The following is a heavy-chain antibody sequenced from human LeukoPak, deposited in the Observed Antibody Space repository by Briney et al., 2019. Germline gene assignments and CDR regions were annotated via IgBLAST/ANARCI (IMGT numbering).Heavy chain of an antibody. J-gene: IGHJ4*02. Sequence: SETLSLTCTVSGGSISNYYWSWIRQPPGKGLEWIGYIYYSGNTNYNPSLKSRVTISVDTSKNQFSLKLRSVTAADTAVYYCVRENYSSGWYGIIDYWGQGTLVTVSS. V-gene: IGHV4-59*01. CDR2: IYYSGNT. CDR3: VRENYSSGWYGIIDY. D-gene: IGHD6-19*01. CDR1: GGSISNYY.